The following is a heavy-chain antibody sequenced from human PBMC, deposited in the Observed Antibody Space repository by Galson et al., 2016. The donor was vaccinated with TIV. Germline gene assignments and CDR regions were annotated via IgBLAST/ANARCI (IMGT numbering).Heavy chain of an antibody. D-gene: IGHD2-21*01. Sequence: SLRLSCAASGFTFDDYGMSWVRQAPGKGLEWVSGINWNGGSTGYADSVKGRFTISRDNAKNSLYLQMNSLRAEDTALYYFARDPLYFGGDCYSDYWGQGTLVTVSS. V-gene: IGHV3-20*04. CDR3: ARDPLYFGGDCYSDY. J-gene: IGHJ4*02. CDR2: INWNGGST. CDR1: GFTFDDYG.